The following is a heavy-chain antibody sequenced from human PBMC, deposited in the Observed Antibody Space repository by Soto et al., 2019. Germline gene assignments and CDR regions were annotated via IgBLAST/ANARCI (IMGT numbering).Heavy chain of an antibody. V-gene: IGHV1-69*02. J-gene: IGHJ4*02. Sequence: QVQLVQSGTAVKKPGSSVTVSCKASGGSFSTFTISWVRQAPGQGLQWMGSIIPIFNKPDYAQDFLGRVTFTADISATTAYMELSGLRSEDTAVYYCVRIPRYSFPTSDALDQWGQGTLVTVS. CDR1: GGSFSTFT. CDR3: VRIPRYSFPTSDALDQ. D-gene: IGHD1-26*01. CDR2: IIPIFNKP.